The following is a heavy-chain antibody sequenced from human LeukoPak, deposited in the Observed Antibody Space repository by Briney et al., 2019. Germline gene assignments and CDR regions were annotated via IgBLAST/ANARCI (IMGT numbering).Heavy chain of an antibody. D-gene: IGHD3-3*01. Sequence: SETLSLTCTVSGGSISSYYWGWIRQPPGKGLEWIGIIYYSGTTYYNQSLKSRVTISVDTSKNQFSLKLSSVTAADTAVYYCARDVRDFWSGQSNKFDYWGQGTLVTVSS. J-gene: IGHJ4*02. V-gene: IGHV4-39*02. CDR3: ARDVRDFWSGQSNKFDY. CDR1: GGSISSYY. CDR2: IYYSGTT.